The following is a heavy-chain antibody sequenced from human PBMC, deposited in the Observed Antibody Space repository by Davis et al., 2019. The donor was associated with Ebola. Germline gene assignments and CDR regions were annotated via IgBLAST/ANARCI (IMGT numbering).Heavy chain of an antibody. D-gene: IGHD2-2*01. CDR1: GYTFTSYG. V-gene: IGHV1-18*01. J-gene: IGHJ5*02. CDR2: NSAYNGNT. CDR3: ARALIVVVPAARWFDP. Sequence: ASVKVSCKASGYTFTSYGISWVRQAPGQGLERMGWNSAYNGNTNYAQKLQGRVTMTTDTSTSTAYMELRSLRSDDTAVYYCARALIVVVPAARWFDPWGQGTLVTVSS.